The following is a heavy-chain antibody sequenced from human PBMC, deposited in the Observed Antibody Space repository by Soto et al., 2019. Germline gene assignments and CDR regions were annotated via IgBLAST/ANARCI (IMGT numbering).Heavy chain of an antibody. CDR2: INDSGGT. CDR1: GGSFRGYF. D-gene: IGHD3-16*01. CDR3: QGGDF. J-gene: IGHJ4*02. V-gene: IGHV4-34*01. Sequence: PSETLSLTCAVSGGSFRGYFWSWIRQSPDKGLEWIGEINDSGGTYHNPSFKSRLTISVDTSKSQISLTLTSVTAADSAVYYCQGGDFWGQGTRVTVSS.